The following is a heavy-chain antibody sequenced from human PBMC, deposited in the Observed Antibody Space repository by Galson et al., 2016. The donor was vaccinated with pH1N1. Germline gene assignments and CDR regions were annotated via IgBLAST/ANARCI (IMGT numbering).Heavy chain of an antibody. CDR1: GYTLTTYG. CDR2: ISTDNGNT. J-gene: IGHJ4*02. Sequence: SVKVSCKASGYTLTTYGISWVRQAPGQGLEWMGRISTDNGNTIYVHNLQGRVTLTTDTSTSTAYMELRSLRSDDTAIYYCARDRGRGYSWYGELDHWGQGTLVTVSS. V-gene: IGHV1-18*01. D-gene: IGHD6-13*01. CDR3: ARDRGRGYSWYGELDH.